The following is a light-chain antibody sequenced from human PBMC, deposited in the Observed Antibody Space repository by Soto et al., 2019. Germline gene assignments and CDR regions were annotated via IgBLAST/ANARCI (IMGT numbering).Light chain of an antibody. J-gene: IGLJ3*02. V-gene: IGLV2-14*01. CDR2: DVS. Sequence: QSALTQPASVSGSPGQSITISCTGTSSDVGRYNYVSWYQQHPGKAPKLMIYDVSNRPSGVSDRFSGSKSGNTASLTISGLQAEDEADYYYSSYTTTNWRVFGGGTKLTVL. CDR3: SSYTTTNWRV. CDR1: SSDVGRYNY.